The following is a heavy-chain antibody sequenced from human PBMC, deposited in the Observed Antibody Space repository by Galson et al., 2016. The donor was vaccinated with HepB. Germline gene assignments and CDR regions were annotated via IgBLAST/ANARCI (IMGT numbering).Heavy chain of an antibody. V-gene: IGHV1-69*13. D-gene: IGHD5-18*01. CDR1: GGTFGTYA. J-gene: IGHJ4*02. CDR2: IIPIFGTA. CDR3: ARDFRGYKVLDQ. Sequence: SVKVSCKASGGTFGTYALSWVRQAPGQGLECMGGIIPIFGTAKYAQKFHGRVMITADESTSTAYMELSSLTSDDTAVYYCARDFRGYKVLDQWGQGTLVTVSS.